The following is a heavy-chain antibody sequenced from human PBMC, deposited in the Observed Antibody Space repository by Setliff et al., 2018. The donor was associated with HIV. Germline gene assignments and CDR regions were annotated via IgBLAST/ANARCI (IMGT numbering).Heavy chain of an antibody. D-gene: IGHD3-22*01. Sequence: GGSLRLSCAASGFTFPNYIMDWVRQAPGKGLVWVSRISPGGTPTYADSVKGRFTISRDNAKNTLYLQMNSLRAEDTAVYYCAREAARRGFIDDFDVWGQGTLVTVSS. CDR1: GFTFPNYI. J-gene: IGHJ3*01. V-gene: IGHV3-74*03. CDR3: AREAARRGFIDDFDV. CDR2: ISPGGTPT.